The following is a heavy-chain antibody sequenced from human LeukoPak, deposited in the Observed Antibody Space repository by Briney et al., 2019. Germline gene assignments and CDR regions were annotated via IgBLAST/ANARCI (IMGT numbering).Heavy chain of an antibody. J-gene: IGHJ6*02. V-gene: IGHV3-11*01. CDR2: ISSSGSTI. D-gene: IGHD6-19*01. CDR1: GFTFSDYY. Sequence: KAGGSLRLSCAASGFTFSDYYMSWIRQAPGKGLEWVSYISSSGSTIYYADSVKGRFTISRDNAKNSLYLQMNSPRAEDTAVYYCARDGGWPPGYYYYGMDVWGQGTTVTVSS. CDR3: ARDGGWPPGYYYYGMDV.